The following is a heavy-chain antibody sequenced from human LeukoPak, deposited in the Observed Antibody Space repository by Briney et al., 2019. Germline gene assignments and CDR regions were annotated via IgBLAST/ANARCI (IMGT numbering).Heavy chain of an antibody. D-gene: IGHD3-10*01. CDR3: ARVVRSKTSPQAPHPSHFDY. V-gene: IGHV3-21*01. Sequence: GGSLRLSCAASGFTFSSYSMNWVRQAPGKGLEWVSSISSSSSYIYYADSVKGRFTISRDNAKNSLYLQMNSLRAEDTAVYYCARVVRSKTSPQAPHPSHFDYWGQGTLVTVSS. J-gene: IGHJ4*02. CDR1: GFTFSSYS. CDR2: ISSSSSYI.